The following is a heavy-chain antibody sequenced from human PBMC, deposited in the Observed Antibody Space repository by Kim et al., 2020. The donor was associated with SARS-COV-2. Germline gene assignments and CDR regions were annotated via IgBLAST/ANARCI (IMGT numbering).Heavy chain of an antibody. J-gene: IGHJ4*02. CDR2: ISGSGGST. CDR3: AKGQDWDYGSGSYPWD. CDR1: GFTFSSYA. V-gene: IGHV3-23*01. D-gene: IGHD3-10*01. Sequence: GGSLRLSCAASGFTFSSYAMSWVRQAPGKGLEWVSAISGSGGSTYYADSVKGRFTISRDNSKNTLYLQMNSLRAEDTAVYYCAKGQDWDYGSGSYPWDWGQGTLVTVSS.